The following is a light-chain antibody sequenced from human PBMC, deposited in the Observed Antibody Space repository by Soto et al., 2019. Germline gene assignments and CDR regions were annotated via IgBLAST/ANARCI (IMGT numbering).Light chain of an antibody. CDR1: QSISTW. J-gene: IGKJ2*01. V-gene: IGKV1-5*01. CDR2: DAS. CDR3: QQYNSYPYT. Sequence: DIQMTQSPSTLSASVGDRVTITCRASQSISTWLAWYQQKPGKAPKFLIYDASSLESGVPSRFSGSGSGTEFTLTISSLQPEDFATYYGQQYNSYPYTFGQGTKVEIK.